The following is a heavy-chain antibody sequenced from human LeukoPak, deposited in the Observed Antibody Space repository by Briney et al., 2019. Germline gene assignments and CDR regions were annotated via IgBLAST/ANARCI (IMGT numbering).Heavy chain of an antibody. J-gene: IGHJ5*02. Sequence: SEPLPLTCSVSGGSISSYYWSWMRQPPGKGLEWIGYIYYSGSTNYHPSLKSRVTISVDTPKNQFSLKLSSVTAADTAGYYCARYEDWFDPWGRGTLVTVSS. V-gene: IGHV4-59*01. CDR1: GGSISSYY. CDR3: ARYEDWFDP. CDR2: IYYSGST. D-gene: IGHD3-16*01.